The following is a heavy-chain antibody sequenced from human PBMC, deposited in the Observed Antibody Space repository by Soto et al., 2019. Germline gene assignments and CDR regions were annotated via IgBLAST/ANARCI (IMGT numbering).Heavy chain of an antibody. V-gene: IGHV3-48*02. CDR2: ISSSTGTI. D-gene: IGHD6-13*01. Sequence: EVQLVESGGGLVQPGGSLRLSCAASGFTLSSYSMSWFRQAPGKGLECVSYISSSTGTIYFADSVKGRFTISRDNAKNPLYLKITSRREEDRAVYYCATRAATGTLDHGGKGTLVTVPS. CDR1: GFTLSSYS. J-gene: IGHJ4*02. CDR3: ATRAATGTLDH.